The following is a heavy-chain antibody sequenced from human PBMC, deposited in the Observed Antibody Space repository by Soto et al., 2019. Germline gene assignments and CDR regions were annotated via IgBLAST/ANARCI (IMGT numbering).Heavy chain of an antibody. Sequence: GGSLRLSCAASGFTFSSYWMDWVRQGPGKGLVWVARINSDGSSTSYADSVKGRFTISRDNAKNTLYLQMNSLRAEDTAVYYCARDRIAARPYYYYYYMDVWGKRTTVTVSS. V-gene: IGHV3-74*01. D-gene: IGHD6-6*01. CDR1: GFTFSSYW. CDR3: ARDRIAARPYYYYYYMDV. CDR2: INSDGSST. J-gene: IGHJ6*03.